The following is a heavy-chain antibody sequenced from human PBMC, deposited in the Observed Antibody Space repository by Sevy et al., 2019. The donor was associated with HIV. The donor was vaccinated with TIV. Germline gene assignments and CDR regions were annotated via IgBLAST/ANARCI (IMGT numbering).Heavy chain of an antibody. Sequence: SETLSLTCAVSGGSISSGLDSWNWIRQPPGRGLEWIGYIYHTGNTYYNPSLKTRVTISVDRSKNQFSLRLTSVTAADTAVYYCARDSGDYTYYFDHWGQGTLVTVSS. CDR1: GGSISSGLDS. CDR3: ARDSGDYTYYFDH. J-gene: IGHJ4*02. V-gene: IGHV4-30-2*01. D-gene: IGHD4-17*01. CDR2: IYHTGNT.